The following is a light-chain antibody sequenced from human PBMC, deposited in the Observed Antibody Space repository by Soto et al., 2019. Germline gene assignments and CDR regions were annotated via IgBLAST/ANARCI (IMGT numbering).Light chain of an antibody. CDR2: DAS. J-gene: IGKJ3*01. Sequence: EIVLTQSPATLSLSPGERATLSCRASQSLSNFLAWYQQKPGQAPRLLIYDASNRATGIPVRFSGSGSGTDFTLTISSLEPEDFAVYDSHQRRHLFNFGPWTTVEIK. CDR3: HQRRHLFN. V-gene: IGKV3-11*01. CDR1: QSLSNF.